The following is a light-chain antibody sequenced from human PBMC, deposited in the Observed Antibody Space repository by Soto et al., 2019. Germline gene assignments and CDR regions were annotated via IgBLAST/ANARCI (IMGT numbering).Light chain of an antibody. CDR2: AAS. CDR3: QQYNISPPS. J-gene: IGKJ4*01. CDR1: QDISNY. Sequence: DIRMTQSPSSLSASIGDRVTITCRASQDISNYLAWFQQKPGKDPKSLIYAASTLQNGVPSQFGGSGSWTDFALTISSLQPEDFAPYYCQQYNISPPSFGGGTTVEIK. V-gene: IGKV1-16*02.